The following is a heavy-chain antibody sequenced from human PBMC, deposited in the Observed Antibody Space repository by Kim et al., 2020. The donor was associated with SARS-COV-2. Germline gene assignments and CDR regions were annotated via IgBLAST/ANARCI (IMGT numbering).Heavy chain of an antibody. Sequence: GGSLRLSCEASGFNFGSLWMDWVRQAPGEGLVWVSRISNNSVTTLYADSVKGRFTISRDNAKTALYLQMHSLSTEDTAVYYCVKYGDPWGQGTTGTVS. CDR1: GFNFGSLW. CDR2: ISNNSVTT. CDR3: VKYGDP. V-gene: IGHV3-74*01. D-gene: IGHD3-10*01. J-gene: IGHJ6*02.